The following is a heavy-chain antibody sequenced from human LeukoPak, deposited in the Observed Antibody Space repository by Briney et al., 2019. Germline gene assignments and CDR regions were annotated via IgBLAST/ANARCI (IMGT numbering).Heavy chain of an antibody. J-gene: IGHJ4*02. CDR3: ARERRYYYDSNGYYYPHY. V-gene: IGHV1-2*06. D-gene: IGHD3-22*01. CDR2: INPNSGGT. Sequence: ASVKVSCKASGYTFTGYYMHWVRQAPGQGLEWMGRINPNSGGTNYAQKFQGRVTMTRDTSISTAYMELSRLRSDDTAVYYCARERRYYYDSNGYYYPHYWGQGTLVTVSS. CDR1: GYTFTGYY.